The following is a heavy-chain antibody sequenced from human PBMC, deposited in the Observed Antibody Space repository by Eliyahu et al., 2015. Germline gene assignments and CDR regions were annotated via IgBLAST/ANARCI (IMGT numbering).Heavy chain of an antibody. J-gene: IGHJ4*02. V-gene: IGHV3-30-3*01. CDR3: ARDPHLRHFDS. CDR2: ISFDXSNE. CDR1: GFPFSSYA. Sequence: QVQLVESGGGVVQPGRSLRLSCAASGFPFSSYAMHWVRQPPGKGLDWVXFISFDXSNEYYADSVKGRFTISRDNSKNTLYLQMNNLRADDTAVYYCARDPHLRHFDSWGQGTLVTVSS.